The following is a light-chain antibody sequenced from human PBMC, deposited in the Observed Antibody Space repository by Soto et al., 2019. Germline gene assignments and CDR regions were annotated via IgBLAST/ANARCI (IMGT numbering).Light chain of an antibody. CDR1: QSVSSSY. J-gene: IGKJ3*01. CDR2: GAS. V-gene: IGKV3-20*01. Sequence: EIVLTQSPGTLSLSTGERATLSCRASQSVSSSYLAWYQQKPGQAPRLLIYGASSRATGIPDRFSGSGSGTDFTLTISRLEPEDLAVYYCQQYGSSPPAFGPGTKVDIK. CDR3: QQYGSSPPA.